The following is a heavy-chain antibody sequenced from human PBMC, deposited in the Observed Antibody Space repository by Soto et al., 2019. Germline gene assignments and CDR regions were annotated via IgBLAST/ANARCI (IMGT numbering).Heavy chain of an antibody. Sequence: EVQLVESGGGLVKPGGSLRLSCAASGFTFSTHSMNWVRQAPGKGLEWVSSISSTSDYIYYADSVKGRFTISRENAKNSLFLQMDSLRAEDTAVYYCVRDAVAATGSMGYWGQGTLVTVSS. D-gene: IGHD7-27*01. CDR3: VRDAVAATGSMGY. CDR1: GFTFSTHS. CDR2: ISSTSDYI. J-gene: IGHJ4*02. V-gene: IGHV3-21*01.